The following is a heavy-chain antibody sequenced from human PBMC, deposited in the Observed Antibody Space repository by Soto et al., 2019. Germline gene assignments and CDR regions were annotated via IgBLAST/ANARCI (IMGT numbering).Heavy chain of an antibody. CDR3: ARDWGRERYCSSTSCYLYYYYGMDV. D-gene: IGHD2-2*01. CDR2: INPSGGST. Sequence: ASVKVSCKASGYTFTSYYMHWVRQAPGQGLEWMGIINPSGGSTSYAQKFQGRVTMTRDTSTSTVYMELSSLRSEDTAVYYCARDWGRERYCSSTSCYLYYYYGMDVWGQGTTVTVSS. V-gene: IGHV1-46*01. J-gene: IGHJ6*02. CDR1: GYTFTSYY.